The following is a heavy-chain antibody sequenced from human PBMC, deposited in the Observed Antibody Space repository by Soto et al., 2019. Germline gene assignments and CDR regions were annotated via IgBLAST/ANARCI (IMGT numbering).Heavy chain of an antibody. Sequence: QVQLVQSGAEVKKPGASVKVSCKASGDTFTDYYIHWVRQAPGQGLEWMGTVNPSGGHTTYAQHFLGRMTMTRDTSTSTLYMELTSLTSAATAVYYWARGGHVVVVTAALDYWGQGTLVTVSS. J-gene: IGHJ4*02. D-gene: IGHD2-21*02. CDR3: ARGGHVVVVTAALDY. CDR1: GDTFTDYY. CDR2: VNPSGGHT. V-gene: IGHV1-46*01.